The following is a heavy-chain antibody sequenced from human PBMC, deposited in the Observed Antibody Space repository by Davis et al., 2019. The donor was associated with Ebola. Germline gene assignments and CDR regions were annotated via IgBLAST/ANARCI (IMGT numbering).Heavy chain of an antibody. Sequence: MPSETLSLTCAVSGGSISSSNWWSWVRQPPGKGLEWIGEIYHSGSTNYNPSLKSRVTISVDKSKNQFSLKLSSVTAADTAVHYCARALTVNIPYGMDVWGQGTTVTVSS. D-gene: IGHD2/OR15-2a*01. J-gene: IGHJ6*02. CDR2: IYHSGST. CDR3: ARALTVNIPYGMDV. CDR1: GGSISSSNW. V-gene: IGHV4-4*02.